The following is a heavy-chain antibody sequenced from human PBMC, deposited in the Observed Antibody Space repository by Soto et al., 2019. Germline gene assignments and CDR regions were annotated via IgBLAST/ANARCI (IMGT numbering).Heavy chain of an antibody. D-gene: IGHD3-3*01. CDR2: IYYSGST. J-gene: IGHJ4*02. CDR3: ARGESATYYDFWSGHRLFDY. CDR1: GGSISSYY. V-gene: IGHV4-59*01. Sequence: SETLSLTCTVSGGSISSYYWSWIRQPPGKGLEWIGYIYYSGSTNYNPSLKSRVTISVDTSKNQFSLKLSSVTAADTAVYYCARGESATYYDFWSGHRLFDYRGQGSSVIVSS.